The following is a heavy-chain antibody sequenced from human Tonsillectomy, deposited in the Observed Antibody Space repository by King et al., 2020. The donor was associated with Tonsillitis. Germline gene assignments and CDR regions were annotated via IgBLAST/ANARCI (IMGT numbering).Heavy chain of an antibody. CDR1: GGSIGTYY. Sequence: VQLQESGPGLLKSSETLSLTCTVSGGSIGTYYWSWIRQSPGKGLEWIGYVYYIGNTTYNPSLKSRVTMSVDTSKNQFSLLLTSVTAADTAVYYCARPGGGSSSSSYFDFWGRGALVTVSP. CDR3: ARPGGGSSSSSYFDF. CDR2: VYYIGNT. D-gene: IGHD6-6*01. V-gene: IGHV4-59*08. J-gene: IGHJ4*02.